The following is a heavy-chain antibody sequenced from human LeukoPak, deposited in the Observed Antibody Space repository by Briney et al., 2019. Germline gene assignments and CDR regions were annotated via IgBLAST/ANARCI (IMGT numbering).Heavy chain of an antibody. CDR1: GFTFSSYG. V-gene: IGHV3-30*18. CDR2: ISYDGSNK. J-gene: IGHJ6*02. CDR3: AKAEMDRSSTSCYRFYYHYGMDV. Sequence: GRSLRLSCAASGFTFSSYGMHWVRQAPGKGLEWVAVISYDGSNKYYADSVKGRFTISRDNSKNTLYLQMNSLRAEDTAVYYCAKAEMDRSSTSCYRFYYHYGMDVWGQGTTVTVSS. D-gene: IGHD2-2*02.